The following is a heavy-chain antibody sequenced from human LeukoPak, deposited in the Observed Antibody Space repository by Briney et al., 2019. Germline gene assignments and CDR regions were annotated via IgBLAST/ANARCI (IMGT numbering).Heavy chain of an antibody. CDR3: ARVIYSNYGYYYYYMDV. J-gene: IGHJ6*03. Sequence: ASVKVSCKASGYTFTSYYMHWVRQAPGQGLEWMGIINPSGGSTSYAQKFQGRVTMTRDTSISTAYMELSRLRSDDTAVYYCARVIYSNYGYYYYYMDVWGKGTTVTVSS. V-gene: IGHV1-46*01. D-gene: IGHD4-11*01. CDR1: GYTFTSYY. CDR2: INPSGGST.